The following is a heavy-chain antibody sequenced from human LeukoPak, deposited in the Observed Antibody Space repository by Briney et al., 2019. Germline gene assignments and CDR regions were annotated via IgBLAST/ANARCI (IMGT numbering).Heavy chain of an antibody. D-gene: IGHD3-10*01. CDR1: GGSISSSSYY. V-gene: IGHV4-39*07. CDR3: AKDLHYGSADY. CDR2: IYYGGST. J-gene: IGHJ4*02. Sequence: SETLSLTCTVSGGSISSSSYYWGWIRQPPGKGLEWIGTIYYGGSTYYNPSLKSRVTISVDTSKNQFSLKLSSVTAADTAVYYCAKDLHYGSADYWGQGTLVTVSS.